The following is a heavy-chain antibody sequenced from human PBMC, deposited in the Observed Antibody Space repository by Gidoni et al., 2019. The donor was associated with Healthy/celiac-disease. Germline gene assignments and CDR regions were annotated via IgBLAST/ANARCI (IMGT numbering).Heavy chain of an antibody. CDR3: ARHEVAAAIGFRY. CDR2: IYYSGST. V-gene: IGHV4-39*01. Sequence: QLQLQESGPGLVKPSETLSLTCTVSGGSISSSSYYWGWIRQPPGKGLEWIGSIYYSGSTYYNPSLKSRVTISVDTSKNQFSLKLSSVTAADTAVYYCARHEVAAAIGFRYWGQGTLVTVSS. D-gene: IGHD6-13*01. J-gene: IGHJ4*02. CDR1: GGSISSSSYY.